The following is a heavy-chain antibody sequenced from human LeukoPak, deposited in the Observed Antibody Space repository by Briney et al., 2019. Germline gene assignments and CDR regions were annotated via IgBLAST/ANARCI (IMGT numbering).Heavy chain of an antibody. CDR3: ARGRAYCSSTSCRSLDY. V-gene: IGHV4-34*01. CDR1: GGSFSGYY. D-gene: IGHD2-2*01. CDR2: INHSGST. J-gene: IGHJ4*02. Sequence: SETLSLTCAAYGGSFSGYYWSWIRQPPGKGLEWIGEINHSGSTNYNPSLKGRVTISVDTSKNQFSLKLSSVTAADTAVYYCARGRAYCSSTSCRSLDYWGQGTLVTVSS.